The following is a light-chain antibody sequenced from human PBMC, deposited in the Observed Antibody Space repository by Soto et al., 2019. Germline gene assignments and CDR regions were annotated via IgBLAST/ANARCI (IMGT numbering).Light chain of an antibody. Sequence: ENVLTQSPGTLPLSTGERATLSCRASQSVGSSYLAWYQQKPGQAPRLLIYSTSSRATDIPDRFSGSGSGTDFTLTISRPAPEAFAVYYCQQYDTPIWTFGKWTKVAIK. CDR2: STS. V-gene: IGKV3-20*01. J-gene: IGKJ1*01. CDR3: QQYDTPIWT. CDR1: QSVGSSY.